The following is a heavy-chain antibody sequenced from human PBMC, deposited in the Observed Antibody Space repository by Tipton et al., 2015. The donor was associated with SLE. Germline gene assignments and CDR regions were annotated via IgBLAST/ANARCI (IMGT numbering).Heavy chain of an antibody. CDR3: ARLALKAYYFDY. CDR2: IYYNGNT. Sequence: TLSPTCTVSGGSISSSNYYWGWIRQPPGKGLEWIGSIYYNGNTYYNPSLKSRVTISVDTSKNQFSLKLSSVPAADTAVYYCARLALKAYYFDYWGQGTLVTVSS. J-gene: IGHJ4*02. V-gene: IGHV4-39*01. CDR1: GGSISSSNYY.